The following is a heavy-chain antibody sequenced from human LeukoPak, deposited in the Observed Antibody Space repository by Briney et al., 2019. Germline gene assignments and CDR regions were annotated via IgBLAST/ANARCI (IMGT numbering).Heavy chain of an antibody. V-gene: IGHV3-23*01. CDR1: GFTLSSYG. D-gene: IGHD6-19*01. Sequence: PGRTLRLSCAASGFTLSSYGMSWVRQAPGRGLEWVSAISGSGGSTYYAGSVKGRFTISRDNSKNTLYLQMNSLRAEDTAVYYCAKDRGSGGYWGQGTLVTVSS. CDR2: ISGSGGST. CDR3: AKDRGSGGY. J-gene: IGHJ4*02.